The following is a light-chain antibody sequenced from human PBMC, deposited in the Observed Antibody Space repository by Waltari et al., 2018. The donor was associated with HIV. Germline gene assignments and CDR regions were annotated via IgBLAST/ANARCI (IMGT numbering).Light chain of an antibody. CDR3: CSCPRSGIRYV. V-gene: IGLV2-23*02. CDR2: EVT. Sequence: QSALTQPASVSGSPGQSITISCTGTSSNVGSDDLVSWYQQHPGEAPKLNIYEVTKRPSWVSNRFSRSKSGNTASLTISGLQAEDEADYYCCSCPRSGIRYVFGTGTKVTVL. J-gene: IGLJ1*01. CDR1: SSNVGSDDL.